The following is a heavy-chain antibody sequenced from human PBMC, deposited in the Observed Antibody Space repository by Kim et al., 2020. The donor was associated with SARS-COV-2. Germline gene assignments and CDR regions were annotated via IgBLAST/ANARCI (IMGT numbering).Heavy chain of an antibody. CDR1: GGSVSSGSYY. Sequence: SETLSLTCTVSGGSVSSGSYYWSWIRQPPGKGLEWIGYIYYSGSTNYNPSLKSRVTISVDTSKNQFSLKLSSVTAADTAVYYCAREIIVATIYDYWGQGTLVTVSS. CDR3: AREIIVATIYDY. J-gene: IGHJ4*02. D-gene: IGHD5-12*01. V-gene: IGHV4-61*01. CDR2: IYYSGST.